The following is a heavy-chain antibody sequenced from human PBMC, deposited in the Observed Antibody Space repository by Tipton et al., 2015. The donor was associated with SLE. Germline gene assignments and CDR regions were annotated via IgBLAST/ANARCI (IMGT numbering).Heavy chain of an antibody. V-gene: IGHV3-23*01. J-gene: IGHJ4*02. CDR2: ISGSGGST. CDR3: TRGGQGSSWYWRD. D-gene: IGHD6-13*01. Sequence: SLRLSCAASGFTFKTFPMSWVRQAPGKGLEWVSSISGSGGSTYNADSVKGRFTVSRDNSQNTLFLQMNSLRVEDTGVYYCTRGGQGSSWYWRDWGQGTVVTVSS. CDR1: GFTFKTFP.